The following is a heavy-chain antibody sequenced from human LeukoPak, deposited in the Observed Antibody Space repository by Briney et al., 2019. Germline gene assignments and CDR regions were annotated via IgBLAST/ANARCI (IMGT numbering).Heavy chain of an antibody. V-gene: IGHV3-30*03. J-gene: IGHJ4*02. CDR3: SSPLVVVRPFDY. CDR1: GFTFSNYG. D-gene: IGHD3-22*01. Sequence: GGSLRLSCAASGFTFSNYGMHWVRQAPGKGLEWLSVISYDGSNKYYTDSVKGRFTISRDNSKNTLYLQMNSLRAEDTAVYYCSSPLVVVRPFDYWGQGTLVTVSS. CDR2: ISYDGSNK.